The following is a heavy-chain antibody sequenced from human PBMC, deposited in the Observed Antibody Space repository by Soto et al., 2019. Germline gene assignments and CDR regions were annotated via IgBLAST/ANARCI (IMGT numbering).Heavy chain of an antibody. D-gene: IGHD3-10*01. CDR1: GFTFSSYA. J-gene: IGHJ4*02. Sequence: EVQLLEAGGGLVQPGGSLRLSCAASGFTFSSYAMSWVRQAPGKGLEWVSAISGSGGSTYYADSVKGRFTISRDNSKNTLYLQMNSLRAEDTAVYYCAKDLRSGSGPEVDYWGQGTLVTVSS. CDR2: ISGSGGST. V-gene: IGHV3-23*01. CDR3: AKDLRSGSGPEVDY.